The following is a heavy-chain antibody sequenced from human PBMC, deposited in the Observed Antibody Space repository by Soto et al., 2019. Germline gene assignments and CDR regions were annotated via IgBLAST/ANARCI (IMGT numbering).Heavy chain of an antibody. D-gene: IGHD3-16*01. CDR3: ARAETDSKGDYYYYMDV. V-gene: IGHV4-31*03. Sequence: PSETLSLTCTVSGGSISIGGYYWSWIRHHPGKGLEWIGYIYYSGSTYYNPSLKSRVTISVDTSKNQFSLKLSSVTAADAAVYYCARAETDSKGDYYYYMDVWGKGTTVTVSS. CDR1: GGSISIGGYY. CDR2: IYYSGST. J-gene: IGHJ6*03.